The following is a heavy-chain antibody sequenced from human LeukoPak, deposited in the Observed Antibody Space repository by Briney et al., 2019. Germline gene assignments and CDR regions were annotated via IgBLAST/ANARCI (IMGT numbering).Heavy chain of an antibody. CDR3: ARDFDY. J-gene: IGHJ4*02. Sequence: SETLSLTCAVYGGSFGGYYWTWIRQPAGKGLDWIGRINTSGSTSYNPSLKSRVTMSVDTSKNQFSLKLSSVTAADTAVYYCARDFDYWGQGTLVTVSS. CDR2: INTSGST. CDR1: GGSFGGYY. V-gene: IGHV4-59*10.